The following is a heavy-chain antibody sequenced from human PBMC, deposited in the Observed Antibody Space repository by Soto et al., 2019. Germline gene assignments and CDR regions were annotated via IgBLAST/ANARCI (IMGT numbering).Heavy chain of an antibody. D-gene: IGHD3-3*01. J-gene: IGHJ6*03. CDR1: GFTFSSYW. V-gene: IGHV3-74*01. Sequence: EVQLVESGGGLVQPGGSLRLSCAASGFTFSSYWMHWVRQAPGNGLGWVSRINGDGSSTTHADSVRGRFTISRDNTKNSLYLQMNSLRAEDTAVYYCTRDAYYDFWSGYSAYYYYYMDVWGKGTTVTVSS. CDR3: TRDAYYDFWSGYSAYYYYYMDV. CDR2: INGDGSST.